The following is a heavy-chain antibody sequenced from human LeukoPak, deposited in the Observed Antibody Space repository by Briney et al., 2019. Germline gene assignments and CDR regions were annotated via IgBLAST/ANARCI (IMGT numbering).Heavy chain of an antibody. CDR3: ARGLQLPGAFDI. V-gene: IGHV3-48*01. Sequence: PGGSLRLSCVASGFTFSSNSMSWVRQAPGKGLEWLSYISGSGSATYYEDSVKGRFTISRDNAKNSLYLQMNTLRAEDTAVYYCARGLQLPGAFDIWGQGTMVTVSS. CDR2: ISGSGSAT. CDR1: GFTFSSNS. D-gene: IGHD4-11*01. J-gene: IGHJ3*02.